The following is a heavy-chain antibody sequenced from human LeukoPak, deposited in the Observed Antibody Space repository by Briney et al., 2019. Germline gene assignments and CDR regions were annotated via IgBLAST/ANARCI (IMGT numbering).Heavy chain of an antibody. J-gene: IGHJ4*02. CDR1: GGSVSSSDDY. Sequence: SETLSLTCTVSGGSVSSSDDYWGWVRQPPGKGLEWIVSRPHGGSSYYNPSLKSRVTISVDTSKNQFSLTLNAVTDADTAVYYCATSGYDYDSSGYYYVSVFDYWGQGILVTVSS. CDR2: RPHGGSS. V-gene: IGHV4-39*01. D-gene: IGHD3-22*01. CDR3: ATSGYDYDSSGYYYVSVFDY.